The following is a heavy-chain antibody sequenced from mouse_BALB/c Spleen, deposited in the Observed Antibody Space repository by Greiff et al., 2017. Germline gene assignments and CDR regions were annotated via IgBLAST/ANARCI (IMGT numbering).Heavy chain of an antibody. CDR2: ISYDGSN. J-gene: IGHJ3*01. V-gene: IGHV3-6*02. Sequence: EVQLQQSGPGLVKPSQSLSLTCSVTGYSITSGYYWNWIRQFPGNKLEWMGYISYDGSNNYNPSLKNRISITRDTSKNQFFLKLNSVTTEDTATYYCASQGNWFAYWGQGTLVTVSA. D-gene: IGHD2-1*01. CDR3: ASQGNWFAY. CDR1: GYSITSGYY.